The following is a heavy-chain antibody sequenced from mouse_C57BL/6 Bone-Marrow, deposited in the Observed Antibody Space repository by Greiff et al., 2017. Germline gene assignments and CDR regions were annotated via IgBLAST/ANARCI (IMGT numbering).Heavy chain of an antibody. J-gene: IGHJ4*01. CDR1: GFSLRTFGMG. D-gene: IGHD4-1*01. CDR2: IWWDDDT. V-gene: IGHV8-8*01. CDR3: ARMVNWDGYYYAMDY. Sequence: QVTLKESGPGILQPSQTLSLTCSFSGFSLRTFGMGVGWIRPPSGKGLEWLAHIWWDDDTYYNPALKRPLPLSKYTSKNKVFLKTANVDTADTATYYCARMVNWDGYYYAMDYWGQGTSGTVSS.